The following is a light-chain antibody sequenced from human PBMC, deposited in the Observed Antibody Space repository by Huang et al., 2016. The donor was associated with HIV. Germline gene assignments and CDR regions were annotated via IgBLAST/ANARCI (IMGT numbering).Light chain of an antibody. J-gene: IGKJ4*01. V-gene: IGKV4-1*01. Sequence: DIVMTQSPDSLAVSLGERAIINCKSSQSVLYSSSNKNYLAWYQQKPGQPPNLLIYWASTRQSGVPDRFSGSGSGTDFTLSISSLQAEDVAVYYCHQYYRTPLTFGGGTKVEIK. CDR1: QSVLYSSSNKNY. CDR3: HQYYRTPLT. CDR2: WAS.